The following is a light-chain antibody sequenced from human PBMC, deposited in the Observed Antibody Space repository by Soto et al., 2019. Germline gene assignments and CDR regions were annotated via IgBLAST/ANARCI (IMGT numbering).Light chain of an antibody. CDR3: CSYAGSYTFV. J-gene: IGLJ1*01. CDR1: SSDVGGYNY. CDR2: DVS. V-gene: IGLV2-11*01. Sequence: QSALTQPPSVSGSPGQSVTISCTGTSSDVGGYNYVSWYQQHPGKAPKLMIYDVSKWPSGVPDRFSGSKSGNTASLTISGLQAEDEADYYCCSYAGSYTFVFGTGTKLTVL.